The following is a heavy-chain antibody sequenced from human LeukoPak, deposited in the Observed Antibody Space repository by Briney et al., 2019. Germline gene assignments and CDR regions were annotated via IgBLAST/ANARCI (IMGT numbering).Heavy chain of an antibody. V-gene: IGHV1-8*01. CDR3: ARVTTWVYYYYGMDV. Sequence: ASVKVSCKASGYTFTSYDINWVRQATGQGLEWMGWMNPNSGNTGYARKFQGRVTMTRNTSISTAYMELSSLRSEDTAVYYCARVTTWVYYYYGMDVWGQGTTVTVSS. J-gene: IGHJ6*02. D-gene: IGHD4-17*01. CDR1: GYTFTSYD. CDR2: MNPNSGNT.